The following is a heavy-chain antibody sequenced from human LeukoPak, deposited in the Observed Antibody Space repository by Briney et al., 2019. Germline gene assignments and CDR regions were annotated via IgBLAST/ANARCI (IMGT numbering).Heavy chain of an antibody. CDR1: GFTFDDYA. J-gene: IGHJ4*02. CDR2: ISRKSDSI. D-gene: IGHD1-20*01. CDR3: AKVDSNSWNLGFDN. V-gene: IGHV3-9*01. Sequence: GGSLRLSYATSGFTFDDYAMNWVRHVPGKGLEWVSGISRKSDSIGYADSVKGRFTISRDNAKSSLSLQMNSLRAEDTAVYYCAKVDSNSWNLGFDNWGQGTLVTVSS.